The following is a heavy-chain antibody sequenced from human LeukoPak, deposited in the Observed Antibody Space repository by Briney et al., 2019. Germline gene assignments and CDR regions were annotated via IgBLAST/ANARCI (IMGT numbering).Heavy chain of an antibody. CDR1: GFTFTSYG. D-gene: IGHD3-10*02. Sequence: PGGSLRLSCAASGFTFTSYGMSWVRQAPGKGLEWVSAISGSGGSTYYADSVKGRFTISRDNAKNSLYLQMNSLRAEDTAVYYCAELGITMIGGVWGKGTTVTISS. CDR3: AELGITMIGGV. CDR2: ISGSGGST. J-gene: IGHJ6*04. V-gene: IGHV3-23*01.